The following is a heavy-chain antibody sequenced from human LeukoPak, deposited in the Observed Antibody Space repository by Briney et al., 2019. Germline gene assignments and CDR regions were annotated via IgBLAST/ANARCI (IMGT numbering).Heavy chain of an antibody. CDR2: IYYSGST. CDR3: ARGLRSNYGMDV. V-gene: IGHV4-59*01. D-gene: IGHD4-17*01. Sequence: PSETLSLTCTVSGGSISSYYWSWIRQPPGKGLEWIGYIYYSGSTNYNPSLKSRVTISVDTSKNQFSLKLSSVTAADTAVYYCARGLRSNYGMDVWGQGTTVTVSS. CDR1: GGSISSYY. J-gene: IGHJ6*02.